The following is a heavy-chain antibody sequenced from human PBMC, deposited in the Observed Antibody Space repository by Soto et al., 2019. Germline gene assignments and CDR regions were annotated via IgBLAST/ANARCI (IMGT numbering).Heavy chain of an antibody. CDR3: AGGKGRSGPKFDP. CDR1: GGSFSDYY. D-gene: IGHD5-12*01. CDR2: INDSGSS. J-gene: IGHJ5*02. V-gene: IGHV4-34*01. Sequence: PAETLSLTCGVYGGSFSDYYWTWIRQPPGKGLEWIGEINDSGSSNYNPSLKSRVTISADTSKNQFSLNLRSVTAADTAVYYCAGGKGRSGPKFDPWGQGTLVTVSS.